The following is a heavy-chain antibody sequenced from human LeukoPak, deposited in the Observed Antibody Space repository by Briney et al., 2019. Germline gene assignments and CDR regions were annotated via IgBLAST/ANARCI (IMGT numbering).Heavy chain of an antibody. Sequence: SETLSLTCSVSGGSISSSSYYWGWIRQPPGKGLEWIGEINHSGSTNYNPSLKSRVTISVDTSKNQFSLKLSSVTAADTAVYYCARGVSYYYGSGSYLTNWFDPWGQGTLVTVSS. D-gene: IGHD3-10*01. CDR3: ARGVSYYYGSGSYLTNWFDP. J-gene: IGHJ5*02. CDR2: INHSGST. CDR1: GGSISSSSYY. V-gene: IGHV4-39*07.